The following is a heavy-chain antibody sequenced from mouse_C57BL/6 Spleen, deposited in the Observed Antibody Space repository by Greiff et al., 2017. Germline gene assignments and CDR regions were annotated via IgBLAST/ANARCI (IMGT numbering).Heavy chain of an antibody. Sequence: EVKLVESGPGLVKPSQSLSLTCSVTGYSITSGYYWNWIRQFPGNKLEWMGYISYDGSNNSNPSLKNRISITRDTSKNQFFLKLNSVTTEDTATYYCARVTTVGVPYYFDYWGQGTTLTVSS. J-gene: IGHJ2*01. CDR3: ARVTTVGVPYYFDY. D-gene: IGHD1-1*01. CDR1: GYSITSGYY. V-gene: IGHV3-6*01. CDR2: ISYDGSN.